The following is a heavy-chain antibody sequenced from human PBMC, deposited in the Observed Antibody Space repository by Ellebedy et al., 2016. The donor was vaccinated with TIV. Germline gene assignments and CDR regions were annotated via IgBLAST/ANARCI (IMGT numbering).Heavy chain of an antibody. CDR1: GFSFDTYG. CDR2: ISYDGRNK. V-gene: IGHV3-30*18. D-gene: IGHD6-13*01. CDR3: AKDRHPFITTWYHNYFDY. J-gene: IGHJ4*02. Sequence: SLKISCGGSGFSFDTYGMHWVRQTPGKGLEWVAAISYDGRNKYYADSVKGRFTVSRDNFKNTLYLQMNSLRAEDTSIYHCAKDRHPFITTWYHNYFDYWGQGTLVTVSS.